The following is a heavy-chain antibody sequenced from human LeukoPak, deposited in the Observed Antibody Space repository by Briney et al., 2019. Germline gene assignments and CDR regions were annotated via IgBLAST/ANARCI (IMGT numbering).Heavy chain of an antibody. CDR1: GFTFSSYW. D-gene: IGHD2-21*01. Sequence: PGGSLRLSCAASGFTFSSYWMHWVRQAPGKGLVWVSRIKSDGSTNYADSVKGRFTISRDNAKNTVSLQMNSLRAEDTGVYYCARAPSEIGGDSPEYFRHWGQGTLVTVSS. CDR2: IKSDGST. J-gene: IGHJ1*01. V-gene: IGHV3-74*01. CDR3: ARAPSEIGGDSPEYFRH.